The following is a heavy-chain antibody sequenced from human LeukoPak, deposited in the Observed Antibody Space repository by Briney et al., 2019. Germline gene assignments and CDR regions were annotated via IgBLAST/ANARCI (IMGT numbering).Heavy chain of an antibody. V-gene: IGHV3-74*01. CDR2: INTDGSST. Sequence: GGSLRLSCAASGFTFSSYWMHWVRQAPGKGLVWVSRINTDGSSTNYADSVKGRFTISRDNAKNTLYLQMNSLRAEDTAVYYCARSEYSTAEADYWGQGTLVTVSS. CDR1: GFTFSSYW. CDR3: ARSEYSTAEADY. D-gene: IGHD6-6*01. J-gene: IGHJ4*02.